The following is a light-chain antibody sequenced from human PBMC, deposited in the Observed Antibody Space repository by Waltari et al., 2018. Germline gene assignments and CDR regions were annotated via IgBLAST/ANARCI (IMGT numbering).Light chain of an antibody. CDR1: YSVIGSCDL. V-gene: IGLV2-23*01. J-gene: IGLJ2*01. CDR2: DAT. CDR3: CSYAGENTMI. Sequence: QSALSHPASLSGAPGASATISCAGTYSVIGSCDLVSWYQQYQGKAPRLIIYDATSRPSWVSNRFSASKSGNTASLTISGLQTEDEAHYYCCSYAGENTMIFGGGTRLTVL.